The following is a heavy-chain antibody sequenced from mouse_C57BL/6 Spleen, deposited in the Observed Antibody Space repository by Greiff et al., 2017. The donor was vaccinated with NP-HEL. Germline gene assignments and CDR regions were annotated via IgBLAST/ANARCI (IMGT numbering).Heavy chain of an antibody. CDR1: GYTFTSYW. Sequence: QVQLQQPGAELVMPGASFNLSFTSSGYTFTSYWMHWVKQRPGQGLEWIGELDPSDSYTHSNQKFKGKSTLTVDKSSSTAYMQLSSLTSEDSAVYYCARDSTTRNWYFDVWGTGTTVTVSS. V-gene: IGHV1-69*01. D-gene: IGHD2-12*01. CDR2: LDPSDSYT. J-gene: IGHJ1*03. CDR3: ARDSTTRNWYFDV.